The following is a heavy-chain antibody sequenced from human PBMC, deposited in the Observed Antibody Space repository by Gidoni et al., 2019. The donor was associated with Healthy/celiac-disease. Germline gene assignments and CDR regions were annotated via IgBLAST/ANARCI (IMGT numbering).Heavy chain of an antibody. CDR2: ISGSGGST. D-gene: IGHD1-26*01. J-gene: IGHJ3*02. V-gene: IGHV3-23*01. Sequence: EVQLLESGGGLVQPGGSLRLSCASSGSPFSSYAMSWVRQAPGKGLEWVSAISGSGGSTYYADSVKGRFTISRDNSKNTLYLQMNSLRAEDTAVYYCAKDQWELPTDIWGQGTMVTVSS. CDR1: GSPFSSYA. CDR3: AKDQWELPTDI.